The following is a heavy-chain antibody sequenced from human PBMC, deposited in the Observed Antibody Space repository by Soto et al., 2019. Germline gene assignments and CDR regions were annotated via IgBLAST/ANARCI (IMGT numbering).Heavy chain of an antibody. V-gene: IGHV1-24*01. D-gene: IGHD3-3*01. CDR2: FDPEDGET. CDR1: GYTLTDLS. J-gene: IGHJ4*02. Sequence: QVQLVQSGAEVKKPGASVKVSCKVSGYTLTDLSMQWVRQAPGKAVEWIGDFDPEDGETIYAQKFQGRVTMPEDTATDTAYMELSSLRSEDTAVYYGATHRSGRFLEFLTEGSLGYWGQGTLVTVSS. CDR3: ATHRSGRFLEFLTEGSLGY.